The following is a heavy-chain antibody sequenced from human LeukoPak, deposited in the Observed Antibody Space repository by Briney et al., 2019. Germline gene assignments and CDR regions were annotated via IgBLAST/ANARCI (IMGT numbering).Heavy chain of an antibody. CDR1: GFTFSNYW. V-gene: IGHV3-74*01. CDR3: ARDVGNFDY. J-gene: IGHJ4*02. CDR2: INGDGIST. Sequence: GGSLRLSCAASGFTFSNYWMHWVRQAPGEGVVWVSRINGDGISTGYADSVKGRFTVSRDNAKKTLYLQMNSLRAEDTAVYYCARDVGNFDYWGQGTLVTVSS.